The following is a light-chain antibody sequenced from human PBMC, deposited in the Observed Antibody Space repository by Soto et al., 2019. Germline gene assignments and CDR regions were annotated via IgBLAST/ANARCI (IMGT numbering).Light chain of an antibody. J-gene: IGKJ3*01. CDR2: GAS. CDR3: QQYDRTPFT. Sequence: EIVLTQSPGTLSLSPGERATLSCRASQSVSSSYLAWYQHKPGQAPRLLIHGASSRATGIPDRFSGSGSGTDFTLTISRLEPEDFAVYYCQQYDRTPFTFGPGTKLDSK. CDR1: QSVSSSY. V-gene: IGKV3-20*01.